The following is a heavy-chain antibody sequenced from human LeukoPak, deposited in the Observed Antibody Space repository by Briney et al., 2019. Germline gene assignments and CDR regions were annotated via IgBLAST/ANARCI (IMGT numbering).Heavy chain of an antibody. D-gene: IGHD4-17*01. CDR1: GGSVSSYY. CDR3: ARASGDYVGYYFDY. Sequence: PSETLSLTCTVSGGSVSSYYWSWIRQPAGEGLEWIGRIYTGGSTNYNPSLKSRVTMSVDTSKNQFSLKLSSVTAADTAVYYCARASGDYVGYYFDYWGQGTLVTVSS. CDR2: IYTGGST. J-gene: IGHJ4*02. V-gene: IGHV4-4*07.